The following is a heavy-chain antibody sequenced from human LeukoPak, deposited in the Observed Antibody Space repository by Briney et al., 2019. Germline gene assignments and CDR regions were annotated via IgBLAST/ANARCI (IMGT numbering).Heavy chain of an antibody. Sequence: ASVKPCCKASGYTFTSYDFNWVPQSTRHRLKGRGWMNPNSGNTGYAQKFQGRVTMTRDTDTSTAYMELSSLSYEDTGVYYCASPGVHYDPSGYYPFQHWGEGTLVTVSS. D-gene: IGHD3-22*01. J-gene: IGHJ1*01. CDR1: GYTFTSYD. CDR2: MNPNSGNT. V-gene: IGHV1-8*01. CDR3: ASPGVHYDPSGYYPFQH.